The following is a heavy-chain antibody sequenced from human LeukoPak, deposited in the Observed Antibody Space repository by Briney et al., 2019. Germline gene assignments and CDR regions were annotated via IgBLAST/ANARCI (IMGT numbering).Heavy chain of an antibody. CDR3: ARVQGYSSSWYPFDY. J-gene: IGHJ4*02. Sequence: SETLSLTCTVSGDSINSGSYYWVWIRQPPGKGLEWIGSIYYSGSTYYSPSLKSRVTISVDTSKNQFSLKLSSVTAADTAVYYCARVQGYSSSWYPFDYWGQGTLVAVSS. CDR2: IYYSGST. D-gene: IGHD6-13*01. V-gene: IGHV4-39*07. CDR1: GDSINSGSYY.